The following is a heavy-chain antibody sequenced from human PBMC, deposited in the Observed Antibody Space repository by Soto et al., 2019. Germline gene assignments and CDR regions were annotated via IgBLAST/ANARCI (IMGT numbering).Heavy chain of an antibody. D-gene: IGHD3-22*01. CDR2: IKPDGTYT. CDR3: TGGGSGYYNN. J-gene: IGHJ4*02. CDR1: GFTLSSYW. Sequence: EVQLVESGGGLVQPGGSLRLSCAASGFTLSSYWMHWVRQAPGKGLEWVSRIKPDGTYTTYADSVKGRFTISRDNARNTLYLQINSLRAEDTAVYYCTGGGSGYYNNRGQGTLVIVSS. V-gene: IGHV3-74*01.